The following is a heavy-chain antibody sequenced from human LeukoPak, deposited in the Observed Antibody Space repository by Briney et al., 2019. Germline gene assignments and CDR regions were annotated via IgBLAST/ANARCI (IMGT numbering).Heavy chain of an antibody. CDR2: IYYSGST. V-gene: IGHV4-59*08. Sequence: SETLSLTRTLSRGSISSYYWRWIRQPPRDGLEWIGYIYYSGSTNYNPSLKSRVTISVDTSKNQFSLKLNSVTAADTAVFYCARGGSGYSLDYWGQGTLVTVSS. CDR1: RGSISSYY. D-gene: IGHD3-22*01. J-gene: IGHJ4*02. CDR3: ARGGSGYSLDY.